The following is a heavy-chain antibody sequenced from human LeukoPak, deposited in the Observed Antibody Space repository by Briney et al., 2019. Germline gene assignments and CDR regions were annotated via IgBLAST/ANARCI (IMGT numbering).Heavy chain of an antibody. CDR2: ISYDGSNK. D-gene: IGHD2-15*01. CDR1: GFTFSSYG. J-gene: IGHJ4*02. V-gene: IGHV3-30*18. CDR3: AKDTGRYCSGGSCSTIDY. Sequence: GGSLRLSCAASGFTFSSYGMHWVRQAPGKGLEWVAVISYDGSNKYYADSVEGRFTISRDNSKNTLYLQMNSLRAEDTAVYYCAKDTGRYCSGGSCSTIDYWGQGTLVTVSS.